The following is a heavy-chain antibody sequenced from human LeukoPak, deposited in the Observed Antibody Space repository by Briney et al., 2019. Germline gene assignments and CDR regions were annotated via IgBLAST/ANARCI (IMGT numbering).Heavy chain of an antibody. CDR1: GGSITSGGHY. D-gene: IGHD5-12*01. V-gene: IGHV4-31*03. CDR3: ARSAESGYADFDY. Sequence: SETLSLTCTVSGGSITSGGHYWSWIRQHPGKGLEWIGYIYYSGHAYYNPSLKNRFTISVDTSKNQFSLKVSSVTAADTAVYYCARSAESGYADFDYWGQGTLVTVSS. J-gene: IGHJ4*02. CDR2: IYYSGHA.